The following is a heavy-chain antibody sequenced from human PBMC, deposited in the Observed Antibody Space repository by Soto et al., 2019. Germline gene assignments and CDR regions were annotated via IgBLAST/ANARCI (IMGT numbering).Heavy chain of an antibody. CDR3: ARVGVAVDYYFDY. J-gene: IGHJ4*02. Sequence: SETLSLTCTVSGFSISSYYWSWIRQPPGKGLEWIGYIYYSGSTNYNPSLKSRVTISVDTSKNQFSLKLSSVTAADTAVYYCARVGVAVDYYFDYWGQGTLVTVSS. CDR1: GFSISSYY. V-gene: IGHV4-59*01. D-gene: IGHD6-19*01. CDR2: IYYSGST.